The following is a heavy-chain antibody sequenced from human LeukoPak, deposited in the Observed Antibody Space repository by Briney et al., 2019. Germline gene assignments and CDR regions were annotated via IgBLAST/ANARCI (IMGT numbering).Heavy chain of an antibody. CDR1: GFTFSNYA. J-gene: IGHJ4*02. V-gene: IGHV3-23*01. CDR3: AKWGDYDVLTGYYVSDY. CDR2: ITGSGGNT. D-gene: IGHD3-9*01. Sequence: GASLRLTCAASGFTFSNYAMSWVRQAPGKGLEWVSAITGSGGNTYYADSVKGRFTISRDNSKNTVFLQMNSLRAEDTAVYYCAKWGDYDVLTGYYVSDYWGQGTLVTVSS.